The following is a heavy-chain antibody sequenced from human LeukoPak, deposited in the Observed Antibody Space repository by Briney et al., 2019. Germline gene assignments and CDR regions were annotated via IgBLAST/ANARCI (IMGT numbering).Heavy chain of an antibody. Sequence: GGSLRLSCAASGFTFSTFAMIWVRQPPGKGLEWVLSIFPSGGEIHYADSVRGRFTISRDNSKSTLSLQMNSLRAEDTAIYYCATYRQVLLPFESWGQGTLVTVSS. V-gene: IGHV3-23*01. CDR1: GFTFSTFA. D-gene: IGHD2-8*02. CDR3: ATYRQVLLPFES. CDR2: IFPSGGEI. J-gene: IGHJ4*02.